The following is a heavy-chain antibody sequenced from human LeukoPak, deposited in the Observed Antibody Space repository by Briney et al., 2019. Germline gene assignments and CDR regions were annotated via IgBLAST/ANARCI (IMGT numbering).Heavy chain of an antibody. Sequence: SETLSLTCTVSGGCISSSSYYWGWIRQPPGKGLEWIGSIYYSGSTYYNPSLKSRVTISVDTSKNQFSLKLSSVTAADTAVYYCASNHPADAFDIWGQGTMVTVSS. CDR2: IYYSGST. V-gene: IGHV4-39*01. CDR1: GGCISSSSYY. J-gene: IGHJ3*02. CDR3: ASNHPADAFDI.